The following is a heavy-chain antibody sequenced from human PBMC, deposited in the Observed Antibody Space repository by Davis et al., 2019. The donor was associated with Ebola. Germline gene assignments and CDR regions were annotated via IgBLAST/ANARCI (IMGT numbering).Heavy chain of an antibody. D-gene: IGHD2-15*01. CDR2: INAGNGNT. CDR1: GYTFTSYA. J-gene: IGHJ4*02. V-gene: IGHV1-3*01. CDR3: AVGKGYCSGGSCYSLFDY. Sequence: AASVKVSCKASGYTFTSYAMHWVRQAPGQRLEWMGWINAGNGNTKYSQKFQGRVTITRDTSASTAYMELSRLRAEDTAVYYCAVGKGYCSGGSCYSLFDYWGQGTLVTVSS.